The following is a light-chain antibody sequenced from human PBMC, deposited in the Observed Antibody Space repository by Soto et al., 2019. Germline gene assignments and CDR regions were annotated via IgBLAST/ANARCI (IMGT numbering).Light chain of an antibody. CDR2: EVS. J-gene: IGLJ1*01. Sequence: QSALTQPASVSGSRGQSITISCTGTSSDVGGYNYVSWYQQHPGKAHKLMIYEVSNRPSGVSNRFSGSKSGNTASLTISGLQAEDEADYYCSSYTSSSTPYVFGTGTKLTVL. CDR3: SSYTSSSTPYV. CDR1: SSDVGGYNY. V-gene: IGLV2-14*01.